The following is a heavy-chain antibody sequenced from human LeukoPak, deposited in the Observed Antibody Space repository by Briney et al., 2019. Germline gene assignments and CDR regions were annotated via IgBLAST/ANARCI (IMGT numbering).Heavy chain of an antibody. D-gene: IGHD1-14*01. J-gene: IGHJ3*02. CDR2: IYTGGST. CDR1: GFAVSSEY. CDR3: ARNLGTLATGGVALDI. V-gene: IGHV3-66*01. Sequence: GGSLRLSCVASGFAVSSEYMSWIRQAPGKGLEWVSVIYTGGSTHYPDSVMGRFTISRDDSKNTVSLQMNSLRAEDTAVYYCARNLGTLATGGVALDIWGQGTMVTVAS.